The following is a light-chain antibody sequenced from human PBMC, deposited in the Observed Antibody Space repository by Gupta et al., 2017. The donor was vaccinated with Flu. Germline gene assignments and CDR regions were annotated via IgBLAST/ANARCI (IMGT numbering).Light chain of an antibody. Sequence: CPRERAGRTGEGSKSIGKGNLGWYQRRPDKAPKLIINGGSSRANGFTDRFSGSGYGTDFTLASGSLEPEDFAVYYCQHEDRSPITFGGGTKVEIK. J-gene: IGKJ4*01. V-gene: IGKV3-20*01. CDR3: QHEDRSPIT. CDR2: GGS. CDR1: KSIGKGN.